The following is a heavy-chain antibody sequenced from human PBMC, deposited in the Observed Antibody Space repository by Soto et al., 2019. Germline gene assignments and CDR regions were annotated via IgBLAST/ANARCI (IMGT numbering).Heavy chain of an antibody. D-gene: IGHD3-3*02. V-gene: IGHV4-38-2*01. J-gene: IGHJ4*02. Sequence: NPSETLSLTCAVSGYSISSGYYWGWLRQPPGKGLEWIGSIYHGVSTYYNPSLKSRVTVSVDTSKNQFSLNLRSVTAADTAVYYCARLPSRHLVDHWGQGTLVTVSS. CDR3: ARLPSRHLVDH. CDR2: IYHGVST. CDR1: GYSISSGYY.